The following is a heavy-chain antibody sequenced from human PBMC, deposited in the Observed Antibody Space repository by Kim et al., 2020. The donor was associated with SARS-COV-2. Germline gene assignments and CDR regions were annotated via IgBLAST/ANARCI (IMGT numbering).Heavy chain of an antibody. D-gene: IGHD3-10*01. Sequence: NPSLKSRVTISVDTSKNQFSLKLSSVTAADTAVYYCARGLWFGERAYFDYWGQGTLVTVSS. V-gene: IGHV4-34*01. CDR3: ARGLWFGERAYFDY. J-gene: IGHJ4*02.